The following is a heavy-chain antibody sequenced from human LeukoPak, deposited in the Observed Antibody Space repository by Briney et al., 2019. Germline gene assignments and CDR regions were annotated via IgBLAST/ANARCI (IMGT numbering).Heavy chain of an antibody. Sequence: SETLSLTCTVPGASIRSYYWTWIRQPPGKGLEWMGSMYHDGYTNYNPSLKSRVTISVDTSENQFSLMLNSVTAADTAVYYCARDTRFYDTSGYFYFDYWGQGALVTVSS. CDR2: MYHDGYT. CDR3: ARDTRFYDTSGYFYFDY. J-gene: IGHJ4*02. CDR1: GASIRSYY. D-gene: IGHD3-22*01. V-gene: IGHV4-59*01.